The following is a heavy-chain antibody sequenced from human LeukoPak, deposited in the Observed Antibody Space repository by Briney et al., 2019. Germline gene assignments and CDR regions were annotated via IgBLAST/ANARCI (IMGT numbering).Heavy chain of an antibody. D-gene: IGHD6-19*01. Sequence: GGSLRLSCAASGFTFDDYAMHWVRQAPGKGLEWVSGISWNSGSIGYADSVKGRFTISRDNSKNTLYLQMNSLRAEDTAVYYCAKVPGIAVAGTTYFDYWGQGTLVTVSS. CDR3: AKVPGIAVAGTTYFDY. V-gene: IGHV3-9*01. CDR2: ISWNSGSI. J-gene: IGHJ4*02. CDR1: GFTFDDYA.